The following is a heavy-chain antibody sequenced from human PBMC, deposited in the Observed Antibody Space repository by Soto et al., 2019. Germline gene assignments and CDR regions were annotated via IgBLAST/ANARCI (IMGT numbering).Heavy chain of an antibody. Sequence: QVQLVQSGAEVKKPGASVKVSCKASGYTFTSYGISWVRQAPGQGLEWMGWISAYNCNTNYAQKLQGRVTMTTDTSTSTAYMELRSLRSDDTAVYYCAIDPTRYDFWSGYGRDYYYGMDVWGQGPTVTVSS. CDR2: ISAYNCNT. CDR3: AIDPTRYDFWSGYGRDYYYGMDV. CDR1: GYTFTSYG. V-gene: IGHV1-18*01. J-gene: IGHJ6*02. D-gene: IGHD3-3*01.